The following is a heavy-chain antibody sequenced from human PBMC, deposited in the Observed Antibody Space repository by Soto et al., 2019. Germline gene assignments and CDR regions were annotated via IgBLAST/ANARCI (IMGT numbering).Heavy chain of an antibody. CDR3: MRVVAIPGSPDN. CDR2: IVPIVDTS. Sequence: QVQLVQSGAEVRQPASSVKVSCKTSGGTFSSYAISWVRQAPGPGLEWMGGIVPIVDTSTYAQKFQGRVTITADESTSTVYMELSSLRSDDTAVYYCMRVVAIPGSPDNWGQGTLVTVSS. CDR1: GGTFSSYA. D-gene: IGHD2-15*01. V-gene: IGHV1-69*12. J-gene: IGHJ4*02.